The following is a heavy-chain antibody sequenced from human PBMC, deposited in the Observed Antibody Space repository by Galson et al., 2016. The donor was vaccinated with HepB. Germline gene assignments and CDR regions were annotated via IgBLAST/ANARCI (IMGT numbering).Heavy chain of an antibody. V-gene: IGHV1-69*13. CDR2: IIPILGSSAA. Sequence: SVKVSCKASGGTFSGYAISWVRQAPGQGLEWMGGIIPILGSSAADYAQNFQGRVTITADDSTSTAYMDLSGLSSEDTAIYFCARGPQYCSSTSCKSYRAGYYGMDVWGQGTTVTVSS. J-gene: IGHJ6*02. CDR1: GGTFSGYA. CDR3: ARGPQYCSSTSCKSYRAGYYGMDV. D-gene: IGHD2-2*01.